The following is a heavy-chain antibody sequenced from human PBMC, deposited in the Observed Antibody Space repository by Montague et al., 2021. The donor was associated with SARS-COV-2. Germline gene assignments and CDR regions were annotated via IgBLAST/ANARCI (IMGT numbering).Heavy chain of an antibody. D-gene: IGHD2-15*01. V-gene: IGHV6-1*01. Sequence: CAISGDSVSSNTATWNWIRQSPSGGLEWLGRTYYRSKWYHDYAISLKSRITTNPDTSKNQFSLQLSSVAPEDTAVFYCARTTTRMLYPENAFDIWGQGTMVTVSS. CDR1: GDSVSSNTAT. CDR3: ARTTTRMLYPENAFDI. CDR2: TYYRSKWYH. J-gene: IGHJ3*02.